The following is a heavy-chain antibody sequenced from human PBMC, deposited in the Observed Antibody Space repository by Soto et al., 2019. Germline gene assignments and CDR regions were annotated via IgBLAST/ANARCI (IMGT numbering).Heavy chain of an antibody. Sequence: GGSLRLSCVASGFTFSSYSMNWVRQAPGKGLEWVSYISGSSNYIHYADSVKGRFAISRDNAKNSLYLQMNSLRAEDTAVYYCARHSSGCHGMTCFDYWGQGTLVTVSS. V-gene: IGHV3-21*01. CDR1: GFTFSSYS. CDR2: ISGSSNYI. D-gene: IGHD6-19*01. J-gene: IGHJ4*02. CDR3: ARHSSGCHGMTCFDY.